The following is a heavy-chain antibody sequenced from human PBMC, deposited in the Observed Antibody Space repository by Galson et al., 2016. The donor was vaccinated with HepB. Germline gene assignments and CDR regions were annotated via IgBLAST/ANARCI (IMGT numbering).Heavy chain of an antibody. Sequence: SETLSLTCSVSGGSISGKYWSWTRQLPGKGLEWIAYMHDSGSTRYNPSLKSRATISADTSINQFSLRLSSVTAGDTAVYYCARSGGSAGMYWGQGTLVTVSS. D-gene: IGHD3-16*01. CDR3: ARSGGSAGMY. V-gene: IGHV4-59*08. J-gene: IGHJ1*01. CDR2: MHDSGST. CDR1: GGSISGKY.